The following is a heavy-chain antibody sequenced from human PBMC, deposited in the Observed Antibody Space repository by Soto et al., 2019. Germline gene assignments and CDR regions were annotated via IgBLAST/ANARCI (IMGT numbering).Heavy chain of an antibody. V-gene: IGHV5-51*01. CDR1: GYSFTSYW. J-gene: IGHJ4*02. Sequence: PGESLKISCKGSGYSFTSYWIGWVRQMPGKGLEWMGIIYPGDSDTRYSPSFQGQVTISADKSISTAYLQWSSLKASDTAMYYCARHHYDFWSGYAFDYWGQGTLVTVSS. CDR2: IYPGDSDT. CDR3: ARHHYDFWSGYAFDY. D-gene: IGHD3-3*01.